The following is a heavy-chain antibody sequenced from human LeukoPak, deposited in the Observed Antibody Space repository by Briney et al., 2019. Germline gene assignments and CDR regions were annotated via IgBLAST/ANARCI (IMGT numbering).Heavy chain of an antibody. CDR2: IWYDGSNK. J-gene: IGHJ4*02. CDR1: GFTFDDYA. D-gene: IGHD6-13*01. CDR3: AREREQQLHDY. Sequence: GRSLRLSCAASGFTFDDYAMHWVRQAPGKGLEWVAVIWYDGSNKYYADSVKGRFTISRDNSKNTLYLQMNSLRAEDTAVYYCAREREQQLHDYWGQGTLVTVSS. V-gene: IGHV3-33*08.